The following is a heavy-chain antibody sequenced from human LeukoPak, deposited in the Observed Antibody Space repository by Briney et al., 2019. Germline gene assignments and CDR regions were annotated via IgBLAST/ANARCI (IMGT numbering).Heavy chain of an antibody. V-gene: IGHV4-61*01. CDR2: IYYSGST. CDR1: GGSVSSGSYY. D-gene: IGHD2-15*01. CDR3: ARAPGLGYCSGGSCYSRYFDY. J-gene: IGHJ4*02. Sequence: SETLSLTCTVSGGSVSSGSYYWSWIRQPPGKGLEWIGYIYYSGSTNYNPSLKSRVTISVDTSKNQFSLKLSSVTAADTAVYYCARAPGLGYCSGGSCYSRYFDYWGQGTLVTVS.